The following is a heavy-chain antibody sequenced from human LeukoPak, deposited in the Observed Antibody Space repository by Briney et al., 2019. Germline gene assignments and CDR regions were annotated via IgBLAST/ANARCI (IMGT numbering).Heavy chain of an antibody. D-gene: IGHD6-13*01. CDR1: GFTFSSYG. V-gene: IGHV3-33*06. J-gene: IGHJ4*02. CDR2: IWYDGSNK. Sequence: PGGSLRLSCAASGFTFSSYGMHWVRQAPGKGLEWVAVIWYDGSNKYYADSVKGRFTTSRDNSKNTLYLQMNSLRAEDTAVYYCAKDRLPEYYYSSSWYYFDYWGQGTLVTVSS. CDR3: AKDRLPEYYYSSSWYYFDY.